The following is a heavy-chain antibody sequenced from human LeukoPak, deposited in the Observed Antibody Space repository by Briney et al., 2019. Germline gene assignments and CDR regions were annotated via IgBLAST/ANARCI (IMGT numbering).Heavy chain of an antibody. V-gene: IGHV4-4*07. CDR2: IYSSGNS. J-gene: IGHJ4*02. D-gene: IGHD3-22*01. Sequence: SETLSLTCTVSGGSISVHYYWNWFRQPAGKGLEWIGRIYSSGNSYYNASLQSRVTMPVDTSKNQFSLRLSSVTAADTAVYYCARERYYDGSDYYFELGYWGQGTLVTVSS. CDR1: GGSISVHYY. CDR3: ARERYYDGSDYYFELGY.